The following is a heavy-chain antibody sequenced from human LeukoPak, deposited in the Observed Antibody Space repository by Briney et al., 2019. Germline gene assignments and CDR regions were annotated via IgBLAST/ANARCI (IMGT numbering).Heavy chain of an antibody. CDR3: ARGNYYGSASRGGFDY. J-gene: IGHJ4*02. CDR1: GVSMSGYY. CDR2: FNTRGIT. D-gene: IGHD3-10*01. Sequence: SETLSLTGSVSGVSMSGYYWSWIRQPAGKGLEWIGRFNTRGITTYNSSLKTRVIISLDNSKNQFYLTLTSVTAADTAVYYCARGNYYGSASRGGFDYWGQGILVTVSA. V-gene: IGHV4-4*07.